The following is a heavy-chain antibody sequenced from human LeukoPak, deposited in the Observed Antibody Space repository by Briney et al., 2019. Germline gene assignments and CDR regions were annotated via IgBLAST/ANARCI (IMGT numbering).Heavy chain of an antibody. V-gene: IGHV4-31*03. CDR2: IYYSGST. Sequence: PSETLSLTCTASGGSINSDGYYWSWIRQLPGKGLEWIGYIYYSGSTYNNPSLKSRVSISLDTSKNQFSLRLSSVTAADTAVYYCARYVDTAMGTPCPFDYWGQGTLVTVSS. CDR1: GGSINSDGYY. CDR3: ARYVDTAMGTPCPFDY. J-gene: IGHJ4*02. D-gene: IGHD5-18*01.